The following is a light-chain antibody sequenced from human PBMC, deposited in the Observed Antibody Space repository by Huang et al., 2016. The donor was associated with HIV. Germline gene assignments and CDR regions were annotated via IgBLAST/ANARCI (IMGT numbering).Light chain of an antibody. CDR2: WAS. J-gene: IGKJ5*01. CDR1: RGVSYGSYSKSR. V-gene: IGKV4-1*01. Sequence: DIVMTQSPDSLAVSLGERATVNCKSSRGVSYGSYSKSRLAWYQQKPGQPPKLLIYWASTRESGVPDRVSGSWSGTDFTLTISSLQAEDVAVYYCQQYYNAPITFGQGTRLEI. CDR3: QQYYNAPIT.